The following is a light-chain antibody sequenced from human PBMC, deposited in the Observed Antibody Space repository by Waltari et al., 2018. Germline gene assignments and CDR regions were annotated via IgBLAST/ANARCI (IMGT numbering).Light chain of an antibody. Sequence: EVVLTQSPGTLSLSPGERAPLSYRASQRLITRYVAWYHQKPGQAPTLLIYGASNRAAGIPDRVSGSGSETDFTLTISRLEPEDFGVYYCQQYGSAVMYTFGQGTRLEIK. CDR3: QQYGSAVMYT. V-gene: IGKV3-20*01. CDR1: QRLITRY. CDR2: GAS. J-gene: IGKJ2*01.